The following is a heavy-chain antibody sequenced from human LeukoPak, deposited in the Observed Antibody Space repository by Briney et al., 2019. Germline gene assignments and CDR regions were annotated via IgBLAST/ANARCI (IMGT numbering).Heavy chain of an antibody. CDR3: ARVYCSSTSCYLFDY. D-gene: IGHD2-2*01. CDR1: GGSFSGYY. J-gene: IGHJ4*02. Sequence: SETLSLTCAVYGGSFSGYYWSWIRQHPGKGLEWIGYIYYSGSTYYNPSLKSRVTISVDTSKNQFSLKLSSVTAVDTAVYYCARVYCSSTSCYLFDYWGQGTLVTVSS. V-gene: IGHV4-31*11. CDR2: IYYSGST.